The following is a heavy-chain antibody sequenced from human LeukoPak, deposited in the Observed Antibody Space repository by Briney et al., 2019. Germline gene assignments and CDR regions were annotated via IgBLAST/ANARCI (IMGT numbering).Heavy chain of an antibody. CDR1: GFTFDDYA. V-gene: IGHV3-9*01. CDR2: ISWNSGSI. CDR3: ARDRPYYYYYGMDV. Sequence: GGSLRLSCAASGFTFDDYAMHWVRQAPGKGLEWVSGISWNSGSIGYADSVKGRFTISRDNAKNSLYLQMNSLRAEDTALYYCARDRPYYYYYGMDVWGQGTTVTVSS. J-gene: IGHJ6*02.